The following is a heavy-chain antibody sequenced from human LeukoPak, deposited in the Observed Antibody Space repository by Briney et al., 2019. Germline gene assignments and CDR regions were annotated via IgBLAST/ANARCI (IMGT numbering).Heavy chain of an antibody. Sequence: PGGSLRFSCAASGFTFSRYGMSWVRQAPGKGLEWVSAISGSGDNTYYADSVKGRFTISRDNSRNMLYVQMNSLRAEDTAVYYCAKDPLPYDPWGQGTLVTVSS. CDR3: AKDPLPYDP. V-gene: IGHV3-23*01. CDR2: ISGSGDNT. CDR1: GFTFSRYG. J-gene: IGHJ5*02.